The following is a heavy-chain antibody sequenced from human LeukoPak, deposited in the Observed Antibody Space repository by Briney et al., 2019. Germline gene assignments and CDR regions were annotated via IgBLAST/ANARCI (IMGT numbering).Heavy chain of an antibody. D-gene: IGHD3-10*01. J-gene: IGHJ4*02. CDR2: IYHSGST. CDR3: ARDRRLLGEPSWYFEY. V-gene: IGHV4-38-2*02. Sequence: PSESLSLTCVVSGYYISNGYYGGWIRQSPGRGREWIGTIYHSGSTYYNPSLKSRVTVSVDTSKNAFSLKLRSVTAADTAVYYCARDRRLLGEPSWYFEYWGPGTPVIVSS. CDR1: GYYISNGYY.